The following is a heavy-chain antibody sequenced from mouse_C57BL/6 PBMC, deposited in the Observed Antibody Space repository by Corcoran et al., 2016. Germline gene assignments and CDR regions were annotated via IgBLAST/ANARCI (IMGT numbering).Heavy chain of an antibody. J-gene: IGHJ1*03. CDR1: GYTFTTYG. Sequence: QIQLVQSGPELKKPGETVKISCKASGYTFTTYGMSWVKQAPGKGLKWMGWINTYSGVPTYADDFKGRFAFSLETSASTAYLQINNLKNEDTATYFCASHYYGSSYWYFDVWGTGITVTVSS. D-gene: IGHD1-1*01. CDR3: ASHYYGSSYWYFDV. CDR2: INTYSGVP. V-gene: IGHV9-3*01.